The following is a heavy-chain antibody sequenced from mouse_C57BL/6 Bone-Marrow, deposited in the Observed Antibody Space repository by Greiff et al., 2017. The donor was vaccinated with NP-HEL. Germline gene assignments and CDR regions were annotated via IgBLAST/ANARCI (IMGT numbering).Heavy chain of an antibody. CDR1: GFTFSSYA. CDR3: ARAYDYDRRGFYFDY. J-gene: IGHJ2*01. Sequence: EVMLVESGGGLVKPGGSLKLSCAASGFTFSSYAMSWVRQTPEKRLAWVATISDGGSYTYYPDNVQGRFTISRDNAKNHLYLQMSHLKSEDTAMYYCARAYDYDRRGFYFDYWGQGTTLTVSS. CDR2: ISDGGSYT. V-gene: IGHV5-4*03. D-gene: IGHD2-4*01.